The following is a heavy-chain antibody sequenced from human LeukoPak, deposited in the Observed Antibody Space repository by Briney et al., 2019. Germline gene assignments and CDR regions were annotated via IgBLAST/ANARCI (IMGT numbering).Heavy chain of an antibody. CDR1: GYSISSGYY. CDR3: ARDKPPAGWTLPYCFDY. V-gene: IGHV4-38-2*02. D-gene: IGHD3/OR15-3a*01. CDR2: IYHSGST. Sequence: SETLSLTCTVSGYSISSGYYWGWIRQPPGKGLEWIGSIYHSGSTYYNPSLKSRVTISVDTSKNQFSLKLSSVTAADTAVYYCARDKPPAGWTLPYCFDYWGQGTLVTVSS. J-gene: IGHJ4*02.